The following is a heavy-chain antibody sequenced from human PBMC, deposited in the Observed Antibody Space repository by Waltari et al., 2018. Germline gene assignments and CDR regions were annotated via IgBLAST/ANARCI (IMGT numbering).Heavy chain of an antibody. CDR3: ARDRGRGLYLDS. CDR2: VHGSGRT. J-gene: IGHJ4*02. D-gene: IGHD2-15*01. CDR1: GDSITSSYL. V-gene: IGHV4-4*02. Sequence: QLQLHESGPGLVEPSGTLSLTCAVSGDSITSSYLWNWVRQSPGKGLEWIGQVHGSGRTNYNPSLASRVTVSLDTYNNQFSLKVASATAADTAVYYCARDRGRGLYLDSWGPGTLVTVSP.